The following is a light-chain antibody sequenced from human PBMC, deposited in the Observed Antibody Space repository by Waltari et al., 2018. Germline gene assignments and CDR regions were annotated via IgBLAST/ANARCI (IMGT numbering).Light chain of an antibody. CDR1: SSYVGGYNY. V-gene: IGLV2-14*03. J-gene: IGLJ2*01. Sequence: QSALTQPASVSGSPGQSLTISSTGTSSYVGGYNYVSWYQQHPGKAPNLIIYDVSNRPSGVSNRFSGSKSGNTASLTISGLQAEDEADYYCSSYTSSSTVVFGGGTKLTVL. CDR2: DVS. CDR3: SSYTSSSTVV.